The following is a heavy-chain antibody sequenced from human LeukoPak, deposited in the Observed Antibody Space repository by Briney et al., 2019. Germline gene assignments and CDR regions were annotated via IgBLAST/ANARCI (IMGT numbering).Heavy chain of an antibody. V-gene: IGHV1-2*02. Sequence: ASVKVSCKASGYTFTDHYMHWVRQAPGQGLEWMGWINPNSGGTNYAQKFQGRVTMTRDTSISTVYMELSRLRSDDTAVYYCARGVTYYYGSGSYTAPNYYHYYMDVWGKGTTVTISS. D-gene: IGHD3-10*01. CDR1: GYTFTDHY. CDR2: INPNSGGT. CDR3: ARGVTYYYGSGSYTAPNYYHYYMDV. J-gene: IGHJ6*03.